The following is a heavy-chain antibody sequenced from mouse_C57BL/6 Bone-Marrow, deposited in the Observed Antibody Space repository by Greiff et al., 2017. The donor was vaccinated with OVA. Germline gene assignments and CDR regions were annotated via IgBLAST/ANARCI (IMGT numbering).Heavy chain of an antibody. Sequence: EVNVVESGAELVRPGASVKLSCTASGFNIKDDYMHWVKQRPEQGLEWIGWIDPENGDTEYASKFQGKATITADTSSNTAYLQLSSLTSEDTAVYYCTTGDGYYPWFAYWGQGTLVTVSA. V-gene: IGHV14-4*01. D-gene: IGHD2-3*01. CDR3: TTGDGYYPWFAY. CDR1: GFNIKDDY. CDR2: IDPENGDT. J-gene: IGHJ3*01.